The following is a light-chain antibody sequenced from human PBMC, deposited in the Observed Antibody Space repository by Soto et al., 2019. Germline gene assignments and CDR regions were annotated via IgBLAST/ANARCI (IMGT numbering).Light chain of an antibody. CDR1: SSDVGGYNY. Sequence: QSALTQPASVSGSPGQSITISCTGTSSDVGGYNYVSWYQQHPGKAPKLMIYEVINRPSGVSNRFSGSKSGNTASLTISGLQAEDEADYYCCSYTSASTLVFGGGTKLTVL. CDR3: CSYTSASTLV. CDR2: EVI. J-gene: IGLJ3*02. V-gene: IGLV2-14*01.